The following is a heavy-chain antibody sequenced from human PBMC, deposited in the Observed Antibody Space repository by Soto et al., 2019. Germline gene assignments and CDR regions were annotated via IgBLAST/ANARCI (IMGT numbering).Heavy chain of an antibody. D-gene: IGHD1-7*01. CDR2: ISSSGGST. J-gene: IGHJ4*02. Sequence: PGGSLRLSCAASGFTFRSYAMSWVRQAPGKGLEWVSGISSSGGSTYYADSAKGRFTVSRDNSKNTLYLRMNSLRAEDTAVFYCAKDTYWNYVRTFDYWGQGTQVTVSS. V-gene: IGHV3-23*01. CDR1: GFTFRSYA. CDR3: AKDTYWNYVRTFDY.